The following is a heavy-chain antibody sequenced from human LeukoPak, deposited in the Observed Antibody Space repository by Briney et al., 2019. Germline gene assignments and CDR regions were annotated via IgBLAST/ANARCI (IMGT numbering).Heavy chain of an antibody. V-gene: IGHV1-18*01. J-gene: IGHJ4*02. CDR3: ASGSGSYGPDYYFDY. CDR2: ISAYNGNT. Sequence: ASVKVSCEASGYTFTSYGISRVRQAPGQGLEWMGWISAYNGNTNYAQKLQGRVTMTTDTSTSTAYMELRSLRSDDTAVYYCASGSGSYGPDYYFDYWGQGTLVTVSS. CDR1: GYTFTSYG. D-gene: IGHD1-26*01.